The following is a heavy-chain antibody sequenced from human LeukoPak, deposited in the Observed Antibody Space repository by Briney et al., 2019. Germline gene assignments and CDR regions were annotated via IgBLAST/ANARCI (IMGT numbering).Heavy chain of an antibody. D-gene: IGHD5-24*01. J-gene: IGHJ4*02. CDR2: IYYSGST. CDR1: GYSISSGYY. V-gene: IGHV4-61*01. Sequence: PSETLSLTCAVSGYSISSGYYWSWIRQPPGKGLEWIGYIYYSGSTNYNPSLKSRVTISVDTSKNQFSLKLSSVTAADTAVYYCARQDGRRRYFDYWGQGALVTVSS. CDR3: ARQDGRRRYFDY.